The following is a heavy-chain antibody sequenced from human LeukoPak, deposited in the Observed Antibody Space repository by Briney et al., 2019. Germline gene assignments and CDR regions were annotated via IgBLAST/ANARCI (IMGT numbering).Heavy chain of an antibody. J-gene: IGHJ4*02. V-gene: IGHV2-5*02. Sequence: ESAHTLVNTTQAPTLTSTFSGFSRITSEVGEGWTRQPPVKALGWLALIYWDDDKRYSPSLKSRLTITKDTSKNQVVLTMTNMDPVDTATYYCAHIPKDDYYFDYWGQGTLVTVSS. CDR1: GFSRITSEVG. D-gene: IGHD2-21*02. CDR2: IYWDDDK. CDR3: AHIPKDDYYFDY.